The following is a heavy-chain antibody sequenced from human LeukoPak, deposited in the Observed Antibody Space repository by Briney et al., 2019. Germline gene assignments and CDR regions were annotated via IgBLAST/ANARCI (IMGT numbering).Heavy chain of an antibody. CDR1: GYTFTDYY. V-gene: IGHV1-2*02. Sequence: ASVKVSCKASGYTFTDYYIHWVRQAPGQGLEWMGWINPNSGDTHYAQKFRGRVTMTRDTSISTAYMELNRLRSDDTAVYYCARAYDGNDWYFDLWGRGTLVTVSS. CDR2: INPNSGDT. CDR3: ARAYDGNDWYFDL. D-gene: IGHD4-23*01. J-gene: IGHJ2*01.